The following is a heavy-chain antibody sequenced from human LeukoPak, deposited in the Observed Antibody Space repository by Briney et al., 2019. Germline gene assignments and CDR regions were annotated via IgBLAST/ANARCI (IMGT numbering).Heavy chain of an antibody. V-gene: IGHV1-69*01. Sequence: SVKVSCKASGGTFSSYAISWVRQAPGQGLEWMGGIIPIFGTANYAQKFQGRVTITADESTSTAYMELSSLRSEDTAVYYCARKYYDFWSGYSEVGDYYYYYMDVWGKGTTVTVSS. D-gene: IGHD3-3*01. J-gene: IGHJ6*03. CDR3: ARKYYDFWSGYSEVGDYYYYYMDV. CDR2: IIPIFGTA. CDR1: GGTFSSYA.